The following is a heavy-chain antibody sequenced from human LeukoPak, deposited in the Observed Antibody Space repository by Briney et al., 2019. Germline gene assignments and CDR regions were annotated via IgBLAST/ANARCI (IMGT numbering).Heavy chain of an antibody. D-gene: IGHD1-26*01. V-gene: IGHV1-8*03. J-gene: IGHJ4*02. Sequence: ASVKVSCKASGYTFTSYDINWVRQATGQGLEWMGWMNLNSGNTGYAQKFQGRVTITRNTSISTAYMELSSLRSEDTAVYYCARRLLGATINFDYWGQGTLVTVSS. CDR2: MNLNSGNT. CDR3: ARRLLGATINFDY. CDR1: GYTFTSYD.